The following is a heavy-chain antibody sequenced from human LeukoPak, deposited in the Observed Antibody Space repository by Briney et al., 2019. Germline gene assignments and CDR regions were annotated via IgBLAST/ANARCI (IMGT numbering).Heavy chain of an antibody. D-gene: IGHD2-2*01. Sequence: SVKVSCKASGGTFSSYAISWVRQAPGQGLEWMGGIIPIFGTANYAQKFQGRVTITADESTSTAYMELSSLRSEDTAVYYCASSLIVVVPAARGLGXWGQGTLVTV. CDR2: IIPIFGTA. V-gene: IGHV1-69*01. J-gene: IGHJ4*02. CDR1: GGTFSSYA. CDR3: ASSLIVVVPAARGLGX.